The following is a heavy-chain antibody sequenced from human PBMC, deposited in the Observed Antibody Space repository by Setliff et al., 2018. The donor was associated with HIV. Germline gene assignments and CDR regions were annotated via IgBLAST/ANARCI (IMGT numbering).Heavy chain of an antibody. V-gene: IGHV3-23*01. CDR2: MGGSSGDT. J-gene: IGHJ4*02. Sequence: VGSLRLSCAASGFTFNTYAMSWVRQAPGKGLEWVSSMGGSSGDTYYADSVKGRFTISRDNTKNTLSLQMNSLGAEDTAIYYCANRFRTSNNWYYFDYWGPGTLVTVSS. CDR3: ANRFRTSNNWYYFDY. D-gene: IGHD6-13*01. CDR1: GFTFNTYA.